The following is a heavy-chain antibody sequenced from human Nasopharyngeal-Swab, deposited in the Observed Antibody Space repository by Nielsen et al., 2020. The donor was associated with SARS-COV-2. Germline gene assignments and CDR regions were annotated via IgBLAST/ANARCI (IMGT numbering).Heavy chain of an antibody. D-gene: IGHD3-22*01. CDR3: ARGVAGVSMIVVVLTGGSYHFDY. CDR1: GGSISAYD. CDR2: INHSGNT. Sequence: SETLSLTCAVSGGSISAYDWSWIRQPPGKGLEWIGEINHSGNTNYNPSLKSRVTISLDTSKNQFSLKLSSVTAADTAVYYCARGVAGVSMIVVVLTGGSYHFDYWGQGTLVTVSS. V-gene: IGHV4-34*01. J-gene: IGHJ4*02.